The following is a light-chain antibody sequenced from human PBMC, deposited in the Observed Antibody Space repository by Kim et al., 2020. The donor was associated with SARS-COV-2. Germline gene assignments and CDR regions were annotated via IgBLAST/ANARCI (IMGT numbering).Light chain of an antibody. CDR1: KLGEKY. J-gene: IGLJ3*02. CDR3: QAWDNTWV. CDR2: QDT. V-gene: IGLV3-1*01. Sequence: VSLSPGKTVTITCSGDKLGEKYSSWYQQQPGQAPVLVIYQDTKRPPGIPERFAGSNSGNTATLTISRAQAMDEADYYCQAWDNTWVFGGGTQLTVL.